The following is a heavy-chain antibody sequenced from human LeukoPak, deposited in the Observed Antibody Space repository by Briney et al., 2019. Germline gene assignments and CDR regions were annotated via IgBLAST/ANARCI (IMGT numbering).Heavy chain of an antibody. V-gene: IGHV1-2*02. J-gene: IGHJ4*02. CDR3: AKIRATVTFYDY. CDR1: GYTFTGYY. Sequence: ASVKVSCKASGYTFTGYYMHWVRQAPGQGLEWMGWINPNSGGTNYAQKFQGRVTMTRDTSISTAYMELSRLRSDDTAVYYCAKIRATVTFYDYWGQGTLVTVSS. D-gene: IGHD4-17*01. CDR2: INPNSGGT.